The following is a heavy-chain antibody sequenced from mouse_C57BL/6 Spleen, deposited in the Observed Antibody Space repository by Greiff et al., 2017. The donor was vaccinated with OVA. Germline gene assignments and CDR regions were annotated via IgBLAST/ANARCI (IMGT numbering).Heavy chain of an antibody. CDR3: ARAKLTGTLYYAMDY. CDR1: GFTFSSYA. D-gene: IGHD4-1*01. Sequence: EVKLMESGGGLVKPGGSLKLSCAASGFTFSSYAMSWVRQTPEKRLEWVATISDGGSYTYYPDNVKGRFTISRDNAKNNLYLQMSHLKSEDTAMYYCARAKLTGTLYYAMDYWGQGTSVTVSS. V-gene: IGHV5-4*03. CDR2: ISDGGSYT. J-gene: IGHJ4*01.